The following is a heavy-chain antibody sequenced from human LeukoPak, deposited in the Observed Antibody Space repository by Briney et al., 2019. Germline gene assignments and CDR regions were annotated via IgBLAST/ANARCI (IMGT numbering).Heavy chain of an antibody. J-gene: IGHJ4*02. CDR1: GGSISSYY. CDR2: IYSSGCT. Sequence: NPPETLSLTCTVSGGSISSYYWSWIRQSPGKGLEWIGYIYSSGCTNYNPSLKSRVTISVDTSKSQFSLKLSSVTAADTAVYFCSREGRWLQLGFDYWGRGTLVTVSS. D-gene: IGHD5-24*01. CDR3: SREGRWLQLGFDY. V-gene: IGHV4-59*01.